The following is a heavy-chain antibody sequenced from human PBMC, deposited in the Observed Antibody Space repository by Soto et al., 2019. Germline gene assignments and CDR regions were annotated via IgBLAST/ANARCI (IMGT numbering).Heavy chain of an antibody. CDR2: ISGSGGST. V-gene: IGHV3-23*01. CDR3: AKRATGTYFDY. J-gene: IGHJ4*02. CDR1: GFSFSNYA. Sequence: EVQLLESGGGLVEPEGSLRLSCAASGFSFSNYAMNWVRQAPGKGLEWVSVISGSGGSTYYADSVKGRFTISRDNSKNTLYLQMNSLRAEDTAVYYCAKRATGTYFDYWGQGTLVTVSS. D-gene: IGHD1-1*01.